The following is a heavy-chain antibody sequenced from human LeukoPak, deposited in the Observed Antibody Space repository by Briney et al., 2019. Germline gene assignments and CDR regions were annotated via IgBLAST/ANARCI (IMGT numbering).Heavy chain of an antibody. CDR2: ISYDGSNK. CDR3: ATFWATTVVSGDS. V-gene: IGHV3-30-3*01. Sequence: GGSLRLSCAASGITFSSYAMHWVRQAPGKGLEWVAVISYDGSNKYYADSVKGRFTISRDNSKNTLYLQMNSLKTEDTAVYYCATFWATTVVSGDSWGQGTLVTVSS. CDR1: GITFSSYA. D-gene: IGHD4-23*01. J-gene: IGHJ4*02.